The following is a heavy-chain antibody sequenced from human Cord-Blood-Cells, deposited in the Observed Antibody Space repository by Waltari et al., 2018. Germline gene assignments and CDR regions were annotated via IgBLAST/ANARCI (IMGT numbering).Heavy chain of an antibody. J-gene: IGHJ4*02. V-gene: IGHV4-34*01. D-gene: IGHD3-22*01. CDR2: INHSGST. CDR3: ARRPYYYDSSGYLLVDY. CDR1: GGSFSGYY. Sequence: QVQLQQWGAGLLKPSETLSLTCAVYGGSFSGYYWSWIRQPPGKGLEWIGEINHSGSTNYNPSFKSRVTISVDTSKNQFSLKLSSVTAADTAVYYCARRPYYYDSSGYLLVDYWGQGTLVTVSS.